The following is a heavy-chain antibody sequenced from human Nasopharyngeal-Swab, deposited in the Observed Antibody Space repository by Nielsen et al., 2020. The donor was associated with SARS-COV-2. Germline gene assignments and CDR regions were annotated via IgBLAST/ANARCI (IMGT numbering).Heavy chain of an antibody. CDR2: ISVSGGNT. CDR1: GFTFSAYA. D-gene: IGHD3-16*01. CDR3: ARASWGLSVFDR. J-gene: IGHJ4*02. V-gene: IGHV3-23*01. Sequence: GSPRLSCAVSGFTFSAYALSWVRPASGKGLEWVSGISVSGGNTYYADSVAGRFTISRDNSNSRLFLQINSLRAEDTAVYYCARASWGLSVFDRWGQGTLVTVSS.